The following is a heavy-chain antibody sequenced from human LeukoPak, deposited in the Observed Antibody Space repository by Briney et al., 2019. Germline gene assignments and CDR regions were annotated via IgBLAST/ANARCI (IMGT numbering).Heavy chain of an antibody. CDR2: IYYSGNT. CDR1: GGSISSYY. CDR3: ARHGTSGTNLNWFDP. V-gene: IGHV4-59*01. Sequence: PSETLSLTCTVPGGSISSYYWSWIRQPPGKGLEWIGYIYYSGNTNYNPSLKSRVTISVDTSKSQFSLKLSSVTAADTAVYYCARHGTSGTNLNWFDPWGQGTLVTVSS. D-gene: IGHD1-1*01. J-gene: IGHJ5*02.